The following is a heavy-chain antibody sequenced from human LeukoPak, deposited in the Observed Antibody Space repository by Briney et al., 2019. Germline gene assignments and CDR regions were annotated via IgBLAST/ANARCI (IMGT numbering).Heavy chain of an antibody. Sequence: SVKVSCKASGGTLSSYAISWVRQAPGQGLEWMGRIIPSLGIANYAQKFQGRVTITAEKSTSTAYMELSSLRSEDTAVYYCARDRHIVVVTAISPFDYWGQGTLVTVSS. J-gene: IGHJ4*02. CDR1: GGTLSSYA. CDR3: ARDRHIVVVTAISPFDY. CDR2: IIPSLGIA. V-gene: IGHV1-69*04. D-gene: IGHD2-21*02.